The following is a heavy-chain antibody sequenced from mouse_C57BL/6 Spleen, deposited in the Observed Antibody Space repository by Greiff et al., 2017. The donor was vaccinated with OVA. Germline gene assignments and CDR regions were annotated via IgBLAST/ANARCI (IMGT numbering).Heavy chain of an antibody. CDR3: AKSDYGYYYARDY. CDR1: GYTFTSYW. V-gene: IGHV1-53*01. Sequence: QVQLKQPGPELVKPGASVKLSCKASGYTFTSYWMHWVKQTPGQGLEWLGNINPSNGGTNNNERFTSKATLTVYKSSSTAFMQLSRQTSENSAVYYCAKSDYGYYYARDYWGQGTSVTVSS. CDR2: INPSNGGT. D-gene: IGHD2-4*01. J-gene: IGHJ4*01.